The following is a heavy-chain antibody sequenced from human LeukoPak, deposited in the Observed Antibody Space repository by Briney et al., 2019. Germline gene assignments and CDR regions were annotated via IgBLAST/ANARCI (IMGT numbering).Heavy chain of an antibody. CDR2: ISYDGSNK. J-gene: IGHJ5*02. V-gene: IGHV3-30*18. Sequence: GGSLRLSCAASGFTFSSYGMHWVRQAPGKGLEWVAVISYDGSNKYYADSVKGRFTISRDNSKNTLYLQMNSLRAEDTAVYYCANTYSSSWYPWFDPWGQGTLVTVPS. CDR1: GFTFSSYG. D-gene: IGHD6-13*01. CDR3: ANTYSSSWYPWFDP.